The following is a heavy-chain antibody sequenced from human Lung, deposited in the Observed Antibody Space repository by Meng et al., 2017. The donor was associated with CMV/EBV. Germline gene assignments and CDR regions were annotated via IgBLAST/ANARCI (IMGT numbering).Heavy chain of an antibody. CDR2: IYYSGIT. Sequence: SETLSLXCTVSGGSIRSGGYYWSWIRQHPGKGLEWIGYIYYSGITYDNPSLKSRVNISVDTSKNQFSLKLSSVTAADTAVYYCARVEYQFLSVDHWRQGTLVTVSS. D-gene: IGHD3-3*01. J-gene: IGHJ4*02. CDR3: ARVEYQFLSVDH. CDR1: GGSIRSGGYY. V-gene: IGHV4-31*03.